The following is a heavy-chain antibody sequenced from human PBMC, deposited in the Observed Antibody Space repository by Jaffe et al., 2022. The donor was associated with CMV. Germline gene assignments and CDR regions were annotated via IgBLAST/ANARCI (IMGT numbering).Heavy chain of an antibody. CDR3: AKDLLDWFTLDN. CDR1: GFSFGSCA. Sequence: EVQLAESGGGLVQPGGSLRLSCAASGFSFGSCAMSWVRQAPGKGLEWVSTINSNGGDTYYADSLEGRFTISRDNSKNTLYLQMDSLRAEDTAVYYCAKDLLDWFTLDNWGQGTLVTVSS. CDR2: INSNGGDT. V-gene: IGHV3-23*04. J-gene: IGHJ4*02. D-gene: IGHD3-3*01.